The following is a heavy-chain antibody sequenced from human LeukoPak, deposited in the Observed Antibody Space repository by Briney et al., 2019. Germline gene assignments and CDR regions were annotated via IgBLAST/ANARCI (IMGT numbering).Heavy chain of an antibody. V-gene: IGHV3-33*01. CDR1: GFTFSTYG. CDR3: AGTYCNGGDCYTWFDP. D-gene: IGHD2-21*02. Sequence: GRSLRLSCAASGFTFSTYGMHWVRQAPGKGLEWVAAIRYDGSNKYYADSVKGRFTISRDNSKNTLFLQMNSLRADDTAVYYCAGTYCNGGDCYTWFDPLGPGNPGHRLL. J-gene: IGHJ5*02. CDR2: IRYDGSNK.